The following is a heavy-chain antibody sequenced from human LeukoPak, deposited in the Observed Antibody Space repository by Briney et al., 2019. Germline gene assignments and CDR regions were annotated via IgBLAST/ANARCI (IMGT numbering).Heavy chain of an antibody. J-gene: IGHJ3*02. CDR1: GGSISSCY. V-gene: IGHV4-59*08. D-gene: IGHD6-6*01. CDR3: ARRSPSSYDAFDI. CDR2: IYYSGST. Sequence: PSETLSLTCTVSGGSISSCYWSWIRQPPGKGLEWIGYIYYSGSTNYNPSLKSRVTISVDTSKNQFSLKLSSVTAADTAVYYCARRSPSSYDAFDIWGQGTMVTVSS.